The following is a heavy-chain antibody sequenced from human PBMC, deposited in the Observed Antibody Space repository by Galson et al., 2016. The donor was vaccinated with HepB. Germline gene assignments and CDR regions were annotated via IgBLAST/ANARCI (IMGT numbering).Heavy chain of an antibody. CDR1: GFSFSSYG. CDR3: ARWSSGLS. J-gene: IGHJ4*02. V-gene: IGHV3-33*01. D-gene: IGHD6-19*01. CDR2: IWKDGTTK. Sequence: SLRLSCAASGFSFSSYGMHWIRQAPGKGLEWVAVIWKDGTTKYYADSVKGRFTISRDNSKNTLYLQMNSLRADDTAVYYCARWSSGLSWGQGTLVTVSS.